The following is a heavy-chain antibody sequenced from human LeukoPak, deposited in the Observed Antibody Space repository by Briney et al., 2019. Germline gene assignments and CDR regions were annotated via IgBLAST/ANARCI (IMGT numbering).Heavy chain of an antibody. Sequence: GGSLRLSCAASGFNFITAAMTWVRQAPGKGLEWVSRIDADGSSATYADSVKGRFTISRDNAKNTLYLQMNSLRAEDTAVYYCAREGGYDPFEYWGQGTLVTVSS. J-gene: IGHJ4*02. CDR1: GFNFITAA. CDR3: AREGGYDPFEY. D-gene: IGHD5-12*01. V-gene: IGHV3-74*01. CDR2: IDADGSSA.